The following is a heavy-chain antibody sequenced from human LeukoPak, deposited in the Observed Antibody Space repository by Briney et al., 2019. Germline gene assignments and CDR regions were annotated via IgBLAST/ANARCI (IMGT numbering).Heavy chain of an antibody. J-gene: IGHJ3*02. CDR3: ASITMVRGVIIMAFDI. Sequence: SETLSLTCTVSGGSVSSGSYYWSWIRQPPGKGLEWIGYIYYSGSTNYNPSLKSRVTISVDTSKNQFSLKLSSVTAADTAVYYCASITMVRGVIIMAFDIWGQGTMVTVSS. CDR2: IYYSGST. CDR1: GGSVSSGSYY. D-gene: IGHD3-10*01. V-gene: IGHV4-61*01.